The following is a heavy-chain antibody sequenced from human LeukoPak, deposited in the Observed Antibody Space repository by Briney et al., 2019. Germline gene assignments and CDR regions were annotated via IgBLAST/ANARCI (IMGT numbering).Heavy chain of an antibody. CDR3: ARAERNWNYGSSFDY. V-gene: IGHV1-69*04. Sequence: SVKVSCKASGGTFSSYAISWVRQAPGQGLEWMGRIIPILGIANYAQKFKGRVTITADKSTSTAYMELSSLRSEDTAVYYCARAERNWNYGSSFDYWGQGTLVTVSS. CDR1: GGTFSSYA. D-gene: IGHD1-7*01. CDR2: IIPILGIA. J-gene: IGHJ4*02.